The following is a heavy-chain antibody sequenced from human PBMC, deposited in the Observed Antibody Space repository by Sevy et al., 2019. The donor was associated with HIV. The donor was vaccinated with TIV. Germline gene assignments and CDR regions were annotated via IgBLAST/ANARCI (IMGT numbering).Heavy chain of an antibody. CDR1: GYSISSGYL. CDR2: VDHTGNT. CDR3: ARSPGYSSSWYFDY. Sequence: SETLSLTCTVSGYSISSGYLWGWIRQPPGKGLEWIGSVDHTGNTYYNPSLKSRVTTSVDTSKNQFSLKLSSVTAADTAVYYCARSPGYSSSWYFDYWGQGTLVTVSS. D-gene: IGHD6-13*01. V-gene: IGHV4-38-2*02. J-gene: IGHJ4*02.